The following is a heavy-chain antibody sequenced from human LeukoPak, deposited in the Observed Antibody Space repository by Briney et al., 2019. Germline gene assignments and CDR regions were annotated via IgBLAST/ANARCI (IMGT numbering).Heavy chain of an antibody. J-gene: IGHJ3*02. D-gene: IGHD2-15*01. CDR1: GFTLGSYT. Sequence: GGSLRLSCAASGFTLGSYTMNWVRQAPGKGLEWVSYISSSSSIIQYADSVKGRFTISRDNSKNTLYLQMNSLRAEDTAVYYCAREIVGYCSGGSCFNDAFDIWGQGTMVTVSS. V-gene: IGHV3-48*01. CDR2: ISSSSSII. CDR3: AREIVGYCSGGSCFNDAFDI.